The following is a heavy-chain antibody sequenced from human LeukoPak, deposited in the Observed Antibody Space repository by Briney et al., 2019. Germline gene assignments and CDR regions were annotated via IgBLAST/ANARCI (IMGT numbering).Heavy chain of an antibody. CDR3: ARMSFGVVNNWFDP. D-gene: IGHD3-3*01. Sequence: SETLSLTCAVYGGSFSGYYWSWIRQPPGKGLEWIGEINHSGSTNYNPSLKSRVTISVDTSKNQFSLKLSSVTAADTAVYYCARMSFGVVNNWFDPWGQGTLVTVSS. CDR2: INHSGST. V-gene: IGHV4-34*01. J-gene: IGHJ5*02. CDR1: GGSFSGYY.